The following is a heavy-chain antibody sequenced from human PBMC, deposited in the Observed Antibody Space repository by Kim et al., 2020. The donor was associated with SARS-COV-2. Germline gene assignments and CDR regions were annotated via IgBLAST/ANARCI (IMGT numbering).Heavy chain of an antibody. CDR1: GFTFSNSW. J-gene: IGHJ4*02. V-gene: IGHV3-15*01. CDR2: IKSNTDGGTT. Sequence: GGSLRLSCAASGFTFSNSWRSWVRQAPGKGLEWVGRIKSNTDGGTTDYAAPVKGRFTISRDDSKNTLYLQMNSLKTEDTAVYYCTTSTVKKGRGPYWGQGTLVTVSS. CDR3: TTSTVKKGRGPY. D-gene: IGHD4-17*01.